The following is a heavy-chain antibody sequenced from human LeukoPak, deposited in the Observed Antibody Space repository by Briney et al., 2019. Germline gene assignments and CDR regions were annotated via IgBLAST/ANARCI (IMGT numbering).Heavy chain of an antibody. Sequence: PSETLSLTCAVSGGSISSYYWSWMRQPPGKGLEWSGYIYYSESNNYNPSLMSRVTISVDTSKTQCSLKLSSVTPADTAVYYCARHRGCGSGSYYPYYYMDVWGKGTTVTVSS. J-gene: IGHJ6*03. D-gene: IGHD3-10*01. CDR1: GGSISSYY. CDR2: IYYSESN. V-gene: IGHV4-59*08. CDR3: ARHRGCGSGSYYPYYYMDV.